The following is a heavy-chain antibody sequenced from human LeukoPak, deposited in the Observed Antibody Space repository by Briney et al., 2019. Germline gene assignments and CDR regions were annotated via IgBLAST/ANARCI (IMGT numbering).Heavy chain of an antibody. D-gene: IGHD3-16*02. Sequence: SETLSLTCAVYGGSFSGYYWSWIRQPPGKGLEWIGEINHSGSTNYNPSLKSRVTISVDTSKNQFSLKLSSVTAADTAVYYCARAGWYDYVWGSYRSYGFDYWGLGTLGNGSS. CDR1: GGSFSGYY. V-gene: IGHV4-34*01. CDR2: INHSGST. CDR3: ARAGWYDYVWGSYRSYGFDY. J-gene: IGHJ4*02.